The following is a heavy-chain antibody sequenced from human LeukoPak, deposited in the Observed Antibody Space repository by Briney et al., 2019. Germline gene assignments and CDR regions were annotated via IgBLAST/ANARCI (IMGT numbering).Heavy chain of an antibody. J-gene: IGHJ5*02. CDR2: IYHSGST. V-gene: IGHV4/OR15-8*01. CDR1: GGSTSTSNC. D-gene: IGHD3-9*01. Sequence: SETLSLTCNVSGGSTSTSNCHWGWVRQPPGKGLEWIGEIYHSGSTNYNPSLKSRVTISVDKSKNQFSLKLSSVTAADTAVYYCAREFWYYDILTGYPVPSQFDPWGQGTLVTVSS. CDR3: AREFWYYDILTGYPVPSQFDP.